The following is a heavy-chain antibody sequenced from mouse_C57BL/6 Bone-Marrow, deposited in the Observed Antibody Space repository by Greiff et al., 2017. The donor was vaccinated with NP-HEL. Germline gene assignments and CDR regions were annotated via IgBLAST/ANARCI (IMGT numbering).Heavy chain of an antibody. CDR1: GYSITSDY. CDR3: ARSGYYYGSSLRWYFDV. V-gene: IGHV3-8*01. D-gene: IGHD1-1*01. Sequence: VQLKESGPGLAKPSQTLSLTCSVTGYSITSDYWNWIRKFPGNKLEYMVYISYSGSTYYNPSLKSRISITRDTSKNQYYLQLNSVTTEDTATYYCARSGYYYGSSLRWYFDVWGTGTTVTVSS. CDR2: ISYSGST. J-gene: IGHJ1*03.